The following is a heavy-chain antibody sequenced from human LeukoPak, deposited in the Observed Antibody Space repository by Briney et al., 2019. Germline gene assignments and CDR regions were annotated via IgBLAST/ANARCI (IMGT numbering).Heavy chain of an antibody. CDR3: ARSSTVTTQAYYFDY. D-gene: IGHD4-17*01. CDR1: GYTFTSYD. CDR2: MNPNSGNT. J-gene: IGHJ4*02. V-gene: IGHV1-8*01. Sequence: ASVKVSCKASGYTFTSYDINWVRQATGQGLEWMGWMNPNSGNTGYAQKFQGRVTMTRNTSISTAYMELSSLRSDDTAVYYCARSSTVTTQAYYFDYWGQGTLVTVSS.